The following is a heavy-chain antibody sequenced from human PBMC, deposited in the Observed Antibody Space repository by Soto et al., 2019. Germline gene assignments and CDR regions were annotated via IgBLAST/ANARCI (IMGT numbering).Heavy chain of an antibody. V-gene: IGHV3-74*01. Sequence: HPGGPLRLSCAASGFTFSSYWMHWVRQAPGKGLVWVSRVNSDGSSTTYADSVKGRFTISRDNAKNTLYLQMNSLRAEDTAVYYCASDLYGSGSYAYYYGMDVWGQGTTVTVSS. J-gene: IGHJ6*02. CDR2: VNSDGSST. CDR3: ASDLYGSGSYAYYYGMDV. D-gene: IGHD3-10*01. CDR1: GFTFSSYW.